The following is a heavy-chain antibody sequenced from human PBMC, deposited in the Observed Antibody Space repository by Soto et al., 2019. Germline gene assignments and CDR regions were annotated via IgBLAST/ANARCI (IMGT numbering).Heavy chain of an antibody. CDR2: IMYSGYS. Sequence: QVQLQESGPGLVKPSETLSLTCTVSGDSLTNYYCSWFRQTPGKGLEWIGYIMYSGYSAYNLSLKRRVTMSMDTSKTQFSLMLESVTATDTAVYYCARHGFGPLHGLVDVWGQGTTVFVSS. J-gene: IGHJ6*02. D-gene: IGHD3-10*01. CDR1: GDSLTNYY. V-gene: IGHV4-59*08. CDR3: ARHGFGPLHGLVDV.